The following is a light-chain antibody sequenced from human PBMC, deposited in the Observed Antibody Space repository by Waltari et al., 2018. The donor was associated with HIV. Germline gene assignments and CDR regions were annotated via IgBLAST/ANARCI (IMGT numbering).Light chain of an antibody. CDR3: AAWDDSLNGNWV. V-gene: IGLV1-44*01. CDR2: SNN. CDR1: SSNIGSNT. Sequence: QSVLTQPPSASGTPGQRVTISCSGSSSNIGSNTVNWYQQLPGTAPKLLIYSNNQRPSGFPDRFSGSKSGTSASRAISGLQSEDEADYYCAAWDDSLNGNWVFGGGTKLTVL. J-gene: IGLJ3*02.